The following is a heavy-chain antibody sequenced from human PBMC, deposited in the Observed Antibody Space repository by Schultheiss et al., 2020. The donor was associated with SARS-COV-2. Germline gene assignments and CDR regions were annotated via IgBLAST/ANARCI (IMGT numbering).Heavy chain of an antibody. J-gene: IGHJ4*02. Sequence: GGSLRLSCAASGFTVSSNYMSWVRQAPGKGLEWVSVIYSGGSTYYADSVKGRFTISRDNSKNTLYLQMNSLRAEDTAVYYCARDPHYYYGSGGDLDYWGQGTLVTVSS. CDR2: IYSGGST. CDR1: GFTVSSNY. D-gene: IGHD3-10*01. CDR3: ARDPHYYYGSGGDLDY. V-gene: IGHV3-53*01.